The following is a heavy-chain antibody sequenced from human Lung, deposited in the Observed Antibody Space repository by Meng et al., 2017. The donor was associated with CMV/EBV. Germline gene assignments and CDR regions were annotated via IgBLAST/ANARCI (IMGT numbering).Heavy chain of an antibody. CDR1: GSTFSRNT. V-gene: IGHV3-21*01. CDR2: ISSSSGYI. J-gene: IGHJ4*02. D-gene: IGHD3-3*01. CDR3: ARDQVPEPPLEWPQSWGENF. Sequence: GGSXRLXCAASGSTFSRNTMNRVRQHPGKGPEWVSSISSSSGYIYYADSVKGRFTISRANAKNSMFLQMRSLRAEGTAVYYCARDQVPEPPLEWPQSWGENFXGQGXLVTVSS.